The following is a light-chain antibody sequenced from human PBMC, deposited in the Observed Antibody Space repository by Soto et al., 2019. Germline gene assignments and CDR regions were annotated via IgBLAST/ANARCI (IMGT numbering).Light chain of an antibody. Sequence: QSVLTQSPSASASLGASVKLTCTLSSGHSSYAIAWHQQQPEKGPRYLMKLNSDGSHSKGDGIPDRFSGSSSGAERYLIISRLPSEDEADYYCQTWGTGIHVFGTGTKVTVL. V-gene: IGLV4-69*01. J-gene: IGLJ1*01. CDR2: LNSDGSH. CDR3: QTWGTGIHV. CDR1: SGHSSYA.